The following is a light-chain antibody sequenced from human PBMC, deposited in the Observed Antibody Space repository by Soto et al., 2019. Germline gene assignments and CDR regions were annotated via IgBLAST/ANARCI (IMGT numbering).Light chain of an antibody. CDR1: SSNVGSNT. Sequence: QSVLTQRPSASGTPGQRVTDSCSGSSSNVGSNTVNWYQSLPGTTPKLLIYSNDQRPSGVPDRFSGSKSGTSASLAISGLQSEDEAGYYCAAWDDSLNAVVFGGGTKLTVL. J-gene: IGLJ2*01. CDR2: SND. V-gene: IGLV1-44*01. CDR3: AAWDDSLNAVV.